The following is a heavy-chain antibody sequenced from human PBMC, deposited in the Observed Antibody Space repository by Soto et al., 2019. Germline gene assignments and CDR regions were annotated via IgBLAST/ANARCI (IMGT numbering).Heavy chain of an antibody. CDR1: GFTFSSYG. CDR2: ISYDGSNK. V-gene: IGHV3-30*03. Sequence: GGSLRLSCAASGFTFSSYGMHWVRQAPGKGLEWVAVISYDGSNKYYADSVKGRFTISRDNSKNTLYLQMNSLRAEDTAVYYCARDIGRGYSYGSIDPWGQGTLVTVSS. CDR3: ARDIGRGYSYGSIDP. D-gene: IGHD5-18*01. J-gene: IGHJ5*02.